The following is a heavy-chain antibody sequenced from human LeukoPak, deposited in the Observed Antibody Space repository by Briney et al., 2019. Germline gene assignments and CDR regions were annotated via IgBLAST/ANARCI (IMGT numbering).Heavy chain of an antibody. J-gene: IGHJ6*02. V-gene: IGHV3-53*01. CDR2: IYSGGTT. D-gene: IGHD2/OR15-2a*01. CDR1: GFTVSTNC. Sequence: GGSLRLSCAASGFTVSTNCMTWVRQAPGKGLEWVSTIYSGGTTYYADSVMGRFTISRHNAKDSLYLQMNSLRADDTAVYYCARANIGSISAWYYYGMDVWGQGTTVTVSS. CDR3: ARANIGSISAWYYYGMDV.